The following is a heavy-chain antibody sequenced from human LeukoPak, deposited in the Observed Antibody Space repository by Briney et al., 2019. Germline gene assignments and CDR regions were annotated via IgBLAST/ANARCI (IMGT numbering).Heavy chain of an antibody. J-gene: IGHJ4*02. CDR1: GFTFSRYA. V-gene: IGHV3-23*01. CDR3: ADPPNADY. D-gene: IGHD4/OR15-4a*01. Sequence: GGSLRLSCAASGFTFSRYAMSWVRQAPGKGLEWVSSIGGSDGRTYYAKSVMGRFTISRDNSKNTLSLQMNSLRVEDMAVYFCADPPNADYWGQGTLVTVSS. CDR2: IGGSDGRT.